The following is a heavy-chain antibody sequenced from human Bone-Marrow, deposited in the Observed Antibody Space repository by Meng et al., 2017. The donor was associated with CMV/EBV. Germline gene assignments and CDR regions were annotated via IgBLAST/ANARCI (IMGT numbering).Heavy chain of an antibody. Sequence: GESLKISCAASGFTFSSYWMSWVRQAPGKGLEWVSVIYSGDNRTYYGDSVRGRFTISRDNSKHTLYLQMNRLRVEDTAVYYCVKDDNGYTGEGGSWGQGTLVTVSS. D-gene: IGHD5-18*01. V-gene: IGHV3-23*03. CDR3: VKDDNGYTGEGGS. CDR2: IYSGDNRT. J-gene: IGHJ5*02. CDR1: GFTFSSYW.